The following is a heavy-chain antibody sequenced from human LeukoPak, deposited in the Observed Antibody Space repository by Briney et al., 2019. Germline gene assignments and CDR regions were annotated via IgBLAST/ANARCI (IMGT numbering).Heavy chain of an antibody. CDR2: IYYSGST. D-gene: IGHD3-10*01. Sequence: PSETLSLTCTVSGGSISSSSYYWGWIRQPPGKGLEWIGSIYYSGSTYYNPSLKSRVTISVDTSKNQFSLKLSSVTAADTAVYYCARHNYMDPDEWFGELDTPYWFDPWGQGTLVTVSS. CDR3: ARHNYMDPDEWFGELDTPYWFDP. V-gene: IGHV4-39*01. J-gene: IGHJ5*02. CDR1: GGSISSSSYY.